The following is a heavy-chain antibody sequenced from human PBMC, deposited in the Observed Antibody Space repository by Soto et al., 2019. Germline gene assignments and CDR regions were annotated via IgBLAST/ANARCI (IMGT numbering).Heavy chain of an antibody. Sequence: PSETLSLTCAVYAGSFSHYYWNWIRQSHGKGLEWIGKIKHSGSSNYNPSLRSRVSISVDMSKNQFSLRLTSVTAADTAVYYCARGGSSDWQVALDIWGQGTMVTVSS. V-gene: IGHV4-34*01. D-gene: IGHD6-19*01. CDR2: IKHSGSS. J-gene: IGHJ3*02. CDR3: ARGGSSDWQVALDI. CDR1: AGSFSHYY.